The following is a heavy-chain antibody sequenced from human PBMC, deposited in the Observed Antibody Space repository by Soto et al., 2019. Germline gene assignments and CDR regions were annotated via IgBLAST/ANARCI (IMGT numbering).Heavy chain of an antibody. Sequence: EVHLVESGGGVVQPGGSLRLSCAASGFTFSSDWMHWVRQAPGKGLVWVSHINGDGTNTDYADSVKGRFTISRDNPKNTLYLQMNSLRAEDAAVYYCVRSYGDPPGWGQGTLVTVSS. CDR1: GFTFSSDW. CDR2: INGDGTNT. J-gene: IGHJ4*02. CDR3: VRSYGDPPG. V-gene: IGHV3-74*01. D-gene: IGHD4-17*01.